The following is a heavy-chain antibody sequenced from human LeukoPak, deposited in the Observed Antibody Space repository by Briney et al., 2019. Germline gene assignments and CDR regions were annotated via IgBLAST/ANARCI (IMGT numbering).Heavy chain of an antibody. CDR1: GYSFTSYW. Sequence: GESLKISCKGSGYSFTSYWIGWVRQMPGKGLEWMGIIYPGDSDTRYSPSFQGQVTISADKSISTAYLQWSSLKASDTAMYYCPRRSGSGSYYNDRHYYYYYGMDVWGQGTTATVSS. CDR2: IYPGDSDT. CDR3: PRRSGSGSYYNDRHYYYYYGMDV. D-gene: IGHD3-10*01. V-gene: IGHV5-51*01. J-gene: IGHJ6*02.